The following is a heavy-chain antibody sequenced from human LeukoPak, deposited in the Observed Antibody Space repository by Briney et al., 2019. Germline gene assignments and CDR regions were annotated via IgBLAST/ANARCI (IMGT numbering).Heavy chain of an antibody. CDR2: ISYDGSNK. CDR1: GFTLSSRA. V-gene: IGHV3-30-3*01. Sequence: SGGSLRLSCAASGFTLSSRAMHWVRQAPGKGLEWVVVISYDGSNKYYADSVKGRFTISRDNSKNTLYLQMNSLRAEDTAVYYCARDKGGSYGVFDYWGQGTLVTISS. CDR3: ARDKGGSYGVFDY. J-gene: IGHJ4*02. D-gene: IGHD1-26*01.